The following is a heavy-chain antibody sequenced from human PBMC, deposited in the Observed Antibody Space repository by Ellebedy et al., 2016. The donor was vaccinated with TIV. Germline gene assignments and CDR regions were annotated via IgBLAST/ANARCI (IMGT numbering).Heavy chain of an antibody. CDR3: ARQGHSSGWYVGEYYFDY. D-gene: IGHD6-19*01. J-gene: IGHJ4*02. CDR2: IQYSGRT. CDR1: GGSISSYY. Sequence: MPSETLSLTCTVSGGSISSYYWSWIRQPPRKGLEWIGYIQYSGRTNYNPSLKSRVTISVDTSKNQFSLKLSSVTAADTAVYYCARQGHSSGWYVGEYYFDYWGQGTLVTVSS. V-gene: IGHV4-59*08.